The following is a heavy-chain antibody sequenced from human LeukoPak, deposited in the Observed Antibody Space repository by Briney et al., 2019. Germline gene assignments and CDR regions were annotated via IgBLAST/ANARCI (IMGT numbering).Heavy chain of an antibody. CDR2: IKQDGSEK. V-gene: IGHV3-7*01. D-gene: IGHD3-3*01. CDR3: ARGRGLRFLEWLSQGSTYYYYMDV. CDR1: GFTFSSYW. Sequence: RGSLRLSCAASGFTFSSYWMSWVRQAPGKGLEWVANIKQDGSEKYYVDSVKGRFTISRDNAKNSLYLQMNSLRAEDTAVYYCARGRGLRFLEWLSQGSTYYYYMDVWGKATTVTFSS. J-gene: IGHJ6*03.